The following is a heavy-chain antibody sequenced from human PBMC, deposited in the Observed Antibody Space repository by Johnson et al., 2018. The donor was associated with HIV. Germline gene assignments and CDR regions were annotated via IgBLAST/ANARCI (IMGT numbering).Heavy chain of an antibody. CDR2: ISYDGSNK. V-gene: IGHV3-30*03. D-gene: IGHD2/OR15-2a*01. J-gene: IGHJ3*02. Sequence: QVQLVESGGGLGKPGGSLRLSCAASGFTFSSYDMHWVRQAPGKGLEWVAVISYDGSNKYYADSVKGRFTISRDNSKNTLYLQMNSLRAEDTAVYYCAEGNHGIWGQGTMVTVSS. CDR3: AEGNHGI. CDR1: GFTFSSYD.